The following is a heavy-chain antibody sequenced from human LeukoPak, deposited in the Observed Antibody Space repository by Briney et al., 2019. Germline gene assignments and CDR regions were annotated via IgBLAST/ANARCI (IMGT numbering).Heavy chain of an antibody. V-gene: IGHV3-23*01. CDR1: GFTFSSYA. J-gene: IGHJ4*02. Sequence: GGSLRLSCAASGFTFSSYAMSWVRQAPGKGLEWVSTISGSGGTTNFADSVKGRFTISRENSKNTLYLQMNSLRAADTAKYYCAKASRRHCGTTICYTLDYWGQGTLVTVSS. D-gene: IGHD2-2*02. CDR3: AKASRRHCGTTICYTLDY. CDR2: ISGSGGTT.